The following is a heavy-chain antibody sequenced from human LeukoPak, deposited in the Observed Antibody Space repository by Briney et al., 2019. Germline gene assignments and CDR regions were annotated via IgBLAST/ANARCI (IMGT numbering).Heavy chain of an antibody. J-gene: IGHJ4*02. Sequence: GGSLRLSCAASGFTFGSYAMSWVRQAPGKGLEWVSAISGSGGSTYYADSVKGRFTISRDNSKNTLYLQMNSLRAEDTAVYYCAKTNWGSDYFDYWGQGTLVTVSS. CDR2: ISGSGGST. CDR1: GFTFGSYA. V-gene: IGHV3-23*01. D-gene: IGHD7-27*01. CDR3: AKTNWGSDYFDY.